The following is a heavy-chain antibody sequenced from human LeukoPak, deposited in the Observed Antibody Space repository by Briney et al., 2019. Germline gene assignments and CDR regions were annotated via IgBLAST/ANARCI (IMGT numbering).Heavy chain of an antibody. D-gene: IGHD2-21*02. Sequence: ASVKVSCKVSGYTLTELSMHWVRQAPGKGLEWMGGFDPEDGETIYAQKFQGRVTMTEDTSTDTAYMELSSLRSEDTAVYYCATAQKAYCGGDCYSNFDYWGQGTLVTVSS. CDR2: FDPEDGET. CDR1: GYTLTELS. V-gene: IGHV1-24*01. J-gene: IGHJ4*02. CDR3: ATAQKAYCGGDCYSNFDY.